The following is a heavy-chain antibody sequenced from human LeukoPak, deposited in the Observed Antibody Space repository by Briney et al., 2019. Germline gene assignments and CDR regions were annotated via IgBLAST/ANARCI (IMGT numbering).Heavy chain of an antibody. V-gene: IGHV3-23*01. CDR2: ISGSGGSI. CDR1: GFTFSTYG. D-gene: IGHD3-10*01. Sequence: GGSLRLSCAGSGFTFSTYGMTWVRQAPGKGLEWVSAISGSGGSIYYADSVKGRFTISRDNYTLFLQMNSLRAEDTAVYYCAKDRGWFGGSLANFDYWGQGTLVTVSS. CDR3: AKDRGWFGGSLANFDY. J-gene: IGHJ4*02.